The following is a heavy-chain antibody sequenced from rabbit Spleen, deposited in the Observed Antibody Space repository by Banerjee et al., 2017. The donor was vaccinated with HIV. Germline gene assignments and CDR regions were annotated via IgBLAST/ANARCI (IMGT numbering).Heavy chain of an antibody. CDR2: IDAGTSGFT. CDR1: GFDFTSTYY. Sequence: QSLEESGGDLVKPGASLTLTCKASGFDFTSTYYMCWVRQAPGKGLEWIACIDAGTSGFTYSATWAKGRFTCSKTSSTTVTLQMTSLTVADTATYFCARDFYSSDSGYDLWGQGTLVTVS. CDR3: ARDFYSSDSGYDL. J-gene: IGHJ4*01. D-gene: IGHD1-1*01. V-gene: IGHV1S40*01.